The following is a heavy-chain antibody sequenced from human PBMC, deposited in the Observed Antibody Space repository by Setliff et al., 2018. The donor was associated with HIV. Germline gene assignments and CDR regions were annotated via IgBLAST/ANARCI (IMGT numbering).Heavy chain of an antibody. Sequence: SETLSLTCTVSGGSIRSHYWSWIREPPGKGLEWIGYIYYSGSTNYNPSLKSRVTITVDTSKNQFSLRLSSVTAADTAVYYCAREVRVVLPAAASGNYYYYYMDVWGKGITVTVSS. V-gene: IGHV4-59*11. CDR3: AREVRVVLPAAASGNYYYYYMDV. CDR2: IYYSGST. J-gene: IGHJ6*03. CDR1: GGSIRSHY. D-gene: IGHD2-2*01.